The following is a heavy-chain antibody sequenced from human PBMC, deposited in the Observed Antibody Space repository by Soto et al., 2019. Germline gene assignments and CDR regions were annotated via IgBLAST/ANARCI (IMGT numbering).Heavy chain of an antibody. Sequence: QVQLVESGGGVVQPGRSLRLSCAASGFTFSSYGMHWVRQAPGKGLEWVAVISYDGSNKYYADSVKGRFTISRDNSKNTLYLQMNSLRAEDTAVYYGAKDLRMAGIHYWGQGTLVTVSS. CDR2: ISYDGSNK. V-gene: IGHV3-30*18. D-gene: IGHD6-19*01. CDR1: GFTFSSYG. J-gene: IGHJ4*02. CDR3: AKDLRMAGIHY.